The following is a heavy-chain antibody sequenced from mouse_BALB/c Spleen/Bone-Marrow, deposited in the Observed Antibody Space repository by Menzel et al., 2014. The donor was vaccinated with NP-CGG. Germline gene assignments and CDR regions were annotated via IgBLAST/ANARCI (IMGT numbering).Heavy chain of an antibody. V-gene: IGHV7-3*02. J-gene: IGHJ4*01. Sequence: EVQLVESGGGLVQPGGSLRLSCTTSGFTFTDYYMSWVRQPPGKALEWLAFIRNKAYGYTTEYSASVRGQFTISRDNSQSILYLQMNTLRAEDSATYYCARFPMDYWGQGTSVTVSS. CDR1: GFTFTDYY. CDR2: IRNKAYGYTT. CDR3: ARFPMDY.